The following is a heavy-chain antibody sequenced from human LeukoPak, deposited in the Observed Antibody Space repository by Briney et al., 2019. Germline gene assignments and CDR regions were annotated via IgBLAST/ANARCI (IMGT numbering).Heavy chain of an antibody. CDR2: ITGSGSGI. CDR3: ARDKDYGFTY. Sequence: PGGSLRLSCAASGFSFSSENMNWVRQAPGKGPEWISWITGSGSGIIYADSVKGRFTISRDNANNSLFLQMNSLRVEDTAVYYCARDKDYGFTYWGQGTLVTVSS. CDR1: GFSFSSEN. V-gene: IGHV3-48*01. D-gene: IGHD4-17*01. J-gene: IGHJ4*02.